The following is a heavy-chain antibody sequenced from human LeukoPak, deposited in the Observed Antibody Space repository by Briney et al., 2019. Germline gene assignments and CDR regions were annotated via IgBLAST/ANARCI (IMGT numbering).Heavy chain of an antibody. D-gene: IGHD2-2*01. J-gene: IGHJ6*02. CDR2: ISYDGSNK. Sequence: PGGSLRLSCAASGFTFSSYAMHWVRQAPGKGLEWVAVISYDGSNKYYADSVKGRFTISRDNSKNTLYLQMNSLRAEDTAVYYCARDAESSYYYGMDVWGQGTTATVSS. V-gene: IGHV3-30*04. CDR3: ARDAESSYYYGMDV. CDR1: GFTFSSYA.